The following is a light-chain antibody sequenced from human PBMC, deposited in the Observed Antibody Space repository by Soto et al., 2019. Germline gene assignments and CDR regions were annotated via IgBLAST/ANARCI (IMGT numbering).Light chain of an antibody. Sequence: QSSLTQPASVSGSPGQSITISCTGTSIDVGASKYVSWYQHHPGKVPKVLIYDVSHRPSGVSDRFSGSKSGNTASLTISGLQAEDEADYYCSSYTSSIIPYVFGTGTKVTVL. CDR2: DVS. CDR3: SSYTSSIIPYV. V-gene: IGLV2-14*03. CDR1: SIDVGASKY. J-gene: IGLJ1*01.